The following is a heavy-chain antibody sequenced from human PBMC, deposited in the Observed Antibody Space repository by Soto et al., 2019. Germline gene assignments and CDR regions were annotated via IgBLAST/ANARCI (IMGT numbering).Heavy chain of an antibody. CDR3: ARVPITGTTAHFDY. CDR2: ISSSGSTI. CDR1: GFTFSDYY. D-gene: IGHD1-7*01. V-gene: IGHV3-11*01. J-gene: IGHJ4*02. Sequence: GGSLRLSCAASGFTFSDYYMSWIRQAPGKGLEWVSYISSSGSTIYYADSVKGRFTISRDNAKNSLYLQMNSLRAEDTAVYYCARVPITGTTAHFDYWGQGTLVTVSS.